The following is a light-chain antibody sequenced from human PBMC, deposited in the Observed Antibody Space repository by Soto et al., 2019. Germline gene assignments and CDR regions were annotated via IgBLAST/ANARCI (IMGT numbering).Light chain of an antibody. J-gene: IGLJ1*01. Sequence: QSALTQPASVSGSPGQSITISCTGTSSHVGSYNLVSWYQQYPGKAPKLMIYEVSKRPSGVSNRFSGSKSGNTASLTISGLQAEDEADYYCCSYAGRSTPYVFGTGTKVTV. V-gene: IGLV2-23*02. CDR2: EVS. CDR3: CSYAGRSTPYV. CDR1: SSHVGSYNL.